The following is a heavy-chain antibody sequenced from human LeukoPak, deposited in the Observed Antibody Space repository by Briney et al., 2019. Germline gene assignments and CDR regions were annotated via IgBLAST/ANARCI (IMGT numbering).Heavy chain of an antibody. J-gene: IGHJ5*02. V-gene: IGHV3-48*01. Sequence: PGGSLRLSCAASGFTFSSYGMSWVRQAPGKGLEWVSHISSGSSDIYYADSVRGRFTISRDNAKNSLYLQMSSLRAEDTAVYYCARTFDPWGQGTLVTVSS. D-gene: IGHD3-3*02. CDR3: ARTFDP. CDR1: GFTFSSYG. CDR2: ISSGSSDI.